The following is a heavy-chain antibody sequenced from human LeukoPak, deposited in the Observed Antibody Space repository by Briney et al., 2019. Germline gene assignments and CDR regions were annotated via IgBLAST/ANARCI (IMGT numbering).Heavy chain of an antibody. V-gene: IGHV1-3*01. CDR2: INAGNGNT. J-gene: IGHJ4*02. CDR1: GYTFTSYA. D-gene: IGHD4-17*01. CDR3: AREGLVTTVTFDY. Sequence: ASVKVSCKASGYTFTSYAMHWVRQAPGQRLEWMGWINAGNGNTKYSQKFQGRVTITRDTSASTAYMELSSLRSEDTAVYYCAREGLVTTVTFDYWGQGALVTVSS.